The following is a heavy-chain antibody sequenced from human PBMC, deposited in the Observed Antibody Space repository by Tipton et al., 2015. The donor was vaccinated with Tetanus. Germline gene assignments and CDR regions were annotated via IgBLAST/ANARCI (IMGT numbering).Heavy chain of an antibody. CDR1: GGSFSNYY. D-gene: IGHD3-3*01. CDR3: ARSHGFRLTLFGEESPRSGRFDP. Sequence: LRLSCTVSGGSFSNYYWNWIRQSPGRRLEGIGNIYYGGDTDYNPSLQSRPTIYLDPSKKLFSLRLKSVTAADTAIYYCARSHGFRLTLFGEESPRSGRFDPWGQGTLVTVSS. CDR2: IYYGGDT. V-gene: IGHV4-59*01. J-gene: IGHJ5*02.